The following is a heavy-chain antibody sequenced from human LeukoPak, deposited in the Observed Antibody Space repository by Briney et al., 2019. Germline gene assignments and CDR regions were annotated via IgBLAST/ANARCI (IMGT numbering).Heavy chain of an antibody. V-gene: IGHV1-8*02. CDR1: GYIFTAYY. J-gene: IGHJ4*02. D-gene: IGHD5-24*01. CDR2: MNPNSGNT. CDR3: ARGGSMATIPH. Sequence: ASVKVSCKASGYIFTAYYMHWVRQATGQGLEWMGWMNPNSGNTGYAQKFQGRVTMTRNTSISTAYMELSSLRSEDTAVYYCARGGSMATIPHWGQGTLVTVSS.